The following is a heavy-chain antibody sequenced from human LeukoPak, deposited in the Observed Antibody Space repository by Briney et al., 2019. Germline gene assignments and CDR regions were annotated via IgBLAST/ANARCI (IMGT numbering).Heavy chain of an antibody. D-gene: IGHD6-13*01. V-gene: IGHV3-23*01. CDR1: GFTFSTYA. J-gene: IGHJ4*02. Sequence: GSLRLSCAASGFTFSTYAMSWVRQAPGKGLEWVSAISGSGGSTYYADSVKGRFTISRDNSKNTLYLQMNSLRAEDTAVYYCAKWVSWVYSSSWYEDYWGQGTLVTVSS. CDR3: AKWVSWVYSSSWYEDY. CDR2: ISGSGGST.